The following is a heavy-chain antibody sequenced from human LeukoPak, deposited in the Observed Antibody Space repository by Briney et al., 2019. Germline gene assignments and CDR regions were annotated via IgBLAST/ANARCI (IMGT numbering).Heavy chain of an antibody. J-gene: IGHJ2*01. CDR2: IYPGDSDT. D-gene: IGHD6-13*01. CDR3: AREYSNSWYGYFDL. V-gene: IGHV5-51*01. CDR1: GYRFTSYW. Sequence: GESLKISCKGSGYRFTSYWIGWVRQMPGKGLEWMGIIYPGDSDTRYSPSFQGQVTISADTSISTAYLQWSSLKASDTAMYYCAREYSNSWYGYFDLWGRGTLVTVSS.